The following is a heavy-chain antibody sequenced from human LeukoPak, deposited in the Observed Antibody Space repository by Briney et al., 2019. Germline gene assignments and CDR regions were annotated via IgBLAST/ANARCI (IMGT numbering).Heavy chain of an antibody. D-gene: IGHD3-9*01. CDR3: AKDLALLRYFDWLLRARIPDGGFDY. J-gene: IGHJ4*02. CDR1: GFTFSTYA. Sequence: GGSLRLSCAASGFTFSTYAMHWVRQAPGKGLEWVAVISYDGSNKYYADSVKGRFTISRDNSKNTLYLQMNSLRAEDTAVYYCAKDLALLRYFDWLLRARIPDGGFDYWGQGTLVTVSS. CDR2: ISYDGSNK. V-gene: IGHV3-30*04.